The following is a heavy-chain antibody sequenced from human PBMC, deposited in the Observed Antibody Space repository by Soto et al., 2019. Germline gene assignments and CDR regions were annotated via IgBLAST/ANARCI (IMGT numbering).Heavy chain of an antibody. CDR1: GGSISSGGYY. J-gene: IGHJ5*02. Sequence: SETLSLTCTVSGGSISSGGYYWSWIRQHPGKGLEWIGYIYYSGSTYYNPSLKSRVTISVDTSKNQFSLKLSSVTAADTAVYYCARIWFGESRVSTWFDPWGQGTLVTVSS. CDR3: ARIWFGESRVSTWFDP. CDR2: IYYSGST. V-gene: IGHV4-31*03. D-gene: IGHD3-10*01.